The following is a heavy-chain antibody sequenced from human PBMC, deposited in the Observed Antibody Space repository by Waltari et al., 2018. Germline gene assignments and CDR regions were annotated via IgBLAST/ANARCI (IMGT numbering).Heavy chain of an antibody. J-gene: IGHJ4*02. Sequence: QVQLQESGPGLVKPSQTLSLTCTVSGGSISSGSYYWSWIRQPAGKGLEWIGYIYTSGSTNYNPSLKSRVTISVDTSKNQFSLKLSSVTAADTAVYYCARERSGSYSGFDYWGQGTLVTVSS. D-gene: IGHD1-26*01. CDR3: ARERSGSYSGFDY. CDR2: IYTSGST. V-gene: IGHV4-61*09. CDR1: GGSISSGSYY.